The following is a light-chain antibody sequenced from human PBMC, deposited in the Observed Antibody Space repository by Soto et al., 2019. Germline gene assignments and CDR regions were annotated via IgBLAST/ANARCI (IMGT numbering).Light chain of an antibody. Sequence: DIVMTQSPLSLPVTPGEPASISCRSSQSLLHSNGYNYLDWYLQKPGQSPQLLIYLDSNRASGVPDRFSGSGSGTDFTLKISRVEAEDVGVYYCMQALQTPWTLGQGTKVDIK. CDR2: LDS. V-gene: IGKV2-28*01. CDR3: MQALQTPWT. J-gene: IGKJ1*01. CDR1: QSLLHSNGYNY.